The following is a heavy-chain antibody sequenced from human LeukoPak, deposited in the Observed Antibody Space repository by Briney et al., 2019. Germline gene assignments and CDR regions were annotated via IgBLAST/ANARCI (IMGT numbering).Heavy chain of an antibody. Sequence: GGSLRLSCAASGFTFSSYAMSWVRQAPGKGLEWVSVISGSGGSTYYADSVKGRFTISRDNAKNSLSLQMNSLRAEDTAVYYCAREGDNWFDPWGQGTLVTVSS. CDR1: GFTFSSYA. J-gene: IGHJ5*02. CDR3: AREGDNWFDP. CDR2: ISGSGGST. V-gene: IGHV3-23*01.